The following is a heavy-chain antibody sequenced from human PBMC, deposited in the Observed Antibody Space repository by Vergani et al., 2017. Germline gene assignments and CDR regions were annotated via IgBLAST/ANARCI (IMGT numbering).Heavy chain of an antibody. CDR2: IYDSGST. CDR1: GGSFSFYY. J-gene: IGHJ6*03. V-gene: IGHV4-34*01. Sequence: QVQLQQWGAGLLKPSETLSLTCAVYGGSFSFYYWSWIRQSPEKGLEWIGDIYDSGSTNYNPSLKSRVSISVDTSKNQFSLKLSSVTAADTAAYYCARATGYYYYMDVWGKGP. CDR3: ARATGYYYYMDV.